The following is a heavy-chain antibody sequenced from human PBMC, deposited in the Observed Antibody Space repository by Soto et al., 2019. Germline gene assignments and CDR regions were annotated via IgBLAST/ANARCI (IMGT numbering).Heavy chain of an antibody. CDR1: GYTFTSYG. Sequence: ASVKVSCKASGYTFTSYGISWVRQAPGQGLEWMGWISAYNGNTNYAQKLQGRVTITRDTSASTAYMELSSLRSEDTAVYYCARGYTFPFDPWGQGTLVTVSS. D-gene: IGHD1-26*01. CDR3: ARGYTFPFDP. J-gene: IGHJ5*02. V-gene: IGHV1-18*01. CDR2: ISAYNGNT.